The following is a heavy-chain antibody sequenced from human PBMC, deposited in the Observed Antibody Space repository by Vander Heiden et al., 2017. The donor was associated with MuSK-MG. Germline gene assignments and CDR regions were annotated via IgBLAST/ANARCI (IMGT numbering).Heavy chain of an antibody. J-gene: IGHJ3*01. CDR3: AIRSMVRRDDDFDV. D-gene: IGHD3-10*01. V-gene: IGHV1-69*02. Sequence: QVQLLQSGAGVKKPGSSVKFSCKASGGTLSRNIISWVRQAPGQGLEWMGRIIPSLGVANYAQIFQGRVTISADKATSTVFMEVNSLRSEDTAVYFCAIRSMVRRDDDFDVWGQGTLVIVSS. CDR1: GGTLSRNI. CDR2: IIPSLGVA.